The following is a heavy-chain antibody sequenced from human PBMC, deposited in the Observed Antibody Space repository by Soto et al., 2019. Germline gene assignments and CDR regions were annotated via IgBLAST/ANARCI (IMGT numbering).Heavy chain of an antibody. Sequence: FLRLSCAASGFTFSSYAMSWVRQAPGKGLEWVSAISGSGGSTYYADSVKGRFTISRDNSKNTLYLQMNSLRAEDTAVYYCARALAELAPIYYYYGMDVWGQGTTVTVSS. V-gene: IGHV3-23*01. J-gene: IGHJ6*02. CDR3: ARALAELAPIYYYYGMDV. CDR2: ISGSGGST. CDR1: GFTFSSYA. D-gene: IGHD1-26*01.